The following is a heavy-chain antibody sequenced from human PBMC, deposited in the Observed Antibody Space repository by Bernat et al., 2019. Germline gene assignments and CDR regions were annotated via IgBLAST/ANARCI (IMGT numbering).Heavy chain of an antibody. D-gene: IGHD3-9*01. CDR2: ISSSSSYI. CDR1: GFTFSSYS. Sequence: EVQLVESGGGLVKPGGSLRLSCAASGFTFSSYSMNWVRQAPGKGLEWVSSISSSSSYIYYADSVKGRFTISRDNAKNSLYLQMNSLRAEDTAVYYCASAAPRQYYDILTGYRGAGYWGQGTLVTVSS. V-gene: IGHV3-21*01. CDR3: ASAAPRQYYDILTGYRGAGY. J-gene: IGHJ4*02.